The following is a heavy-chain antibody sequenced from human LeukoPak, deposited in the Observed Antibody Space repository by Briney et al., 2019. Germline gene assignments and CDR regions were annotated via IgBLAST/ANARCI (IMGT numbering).Heavy chain of an antibody. V-gene: IGHV4-34*01. D-gene: IGHD3-10*01. CDR1: GGSFSGYY. CDR2: INHSGST. CDR3: TRMPYGSGSYYFDY. Sequence: PSETLSLTCAVYGGSFSGYYWSWIRQPPGKGLEWIGEINHSGSTNYNPSLKSRVTISVDTSKNQFSLKLSSVTAADTAVYYCTRMPYGSGSYYFDYWGQGTLVTVSS. J-gene: IGHJ4*02.